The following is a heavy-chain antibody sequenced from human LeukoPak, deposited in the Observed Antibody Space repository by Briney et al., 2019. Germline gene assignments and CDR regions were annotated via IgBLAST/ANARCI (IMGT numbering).Heavy chain of an antibody. CDR2: IYYSGST. CDR1: GGSVSSGTYD. CDR3: TRSTNLEAFDI. Sequence: SETLSLTCTVSGGSVSSGTYDWSWIRQPPGKGLEWIGYIYYSGSTNYNPSLKSRVTISVDTSKNQCSLKLSSVTTADTAVYYCTRSTNLEAFDIWGQGTMVTVSS. D-gene: IGHD2-8*01. V-gene: IGHV4-61*01. J-gene: IGHJ3*02.